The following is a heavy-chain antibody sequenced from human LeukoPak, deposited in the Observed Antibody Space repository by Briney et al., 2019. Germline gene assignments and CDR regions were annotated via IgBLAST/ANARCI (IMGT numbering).Heavy chain of an antibody. CDR2: IDPSDSYT. D-gene: IGHD2-2*01. V-gene: IGHV5-10-1*01. J-gene: IGHJ6*02. CDR3: ARQEQYHNYEYYYYAMDV. Sequence: GESLRISCKGSGYSFTSYWIIWVRQMPGKGLEWMGKIDPSDSYTNYSPSFQGHVTMSADKSISTAYLQWSSLKASDTAMYYCARQEQYHNYEYYYYAMDVWCQGTTVTVSS. CDR1: GYSFTSYW.